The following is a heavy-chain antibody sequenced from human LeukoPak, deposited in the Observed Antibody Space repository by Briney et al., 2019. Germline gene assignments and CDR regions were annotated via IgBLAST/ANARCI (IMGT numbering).Heavy chain of an antibody. D-gene: IGHD3-22*01. CDR2: INHSGST. V-gene: IGHV4-34*01. J-gene: IGHJ4*02. CDR1: GGSFSGYY. Sequence: SETLSLTCAVYGGSFSGYYWSWIRQPPGKGLEWIGEINHSGSTNYNPSPKSRVTISVDTSKNQFSLKLSPVTAADTAVYYCATYTSDRASFDYWGQGTLVTVSS. CDR3: ATYTSDRASFDY.